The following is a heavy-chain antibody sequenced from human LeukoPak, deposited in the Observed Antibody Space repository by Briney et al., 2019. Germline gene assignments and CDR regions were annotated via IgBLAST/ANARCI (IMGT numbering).Heavy chain of an antibody. CDR2: ISSSSSYI. J-gene: IGHJ4*02. D-gene: IGHD3-10*01. CDR3: ARDSGISGSYHTPVDY. Sequence: GRSLRLSCAASGFTFDDYAMHWVRQAPGKGLEWVSSISSSSSYIYYADSVKGRFTISRDNAKNSLYLQMNSLRAEDTAVYYCARDSGISGSYHTPVDYWGQGTLVTVSS. V-gene: IGHV3-21*01. CDR1: GFTFDDYA.